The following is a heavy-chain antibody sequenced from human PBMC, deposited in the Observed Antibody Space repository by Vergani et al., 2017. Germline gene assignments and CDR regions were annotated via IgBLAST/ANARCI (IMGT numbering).Heavy chain of an antibody. J-gene: IGHJ5*02. CDR3: ARHDYSNYWFDP. CDR1: GGSISSSSYY. CDR2: IYYSGST. D-gene: IGHD4-11*01. V-gene: IGHV4-39*01. Sequence: QLQLQESGPGLVKPSETLSLTCTVPGGSISSSSYYWGWIRQPPGKGLEWIGSIYYSGSTYYNPSLKSRVTISVDTSKNQFSLKLSSVTAADTAVYYCARHDYSNYWFDPWGQGTLVTVSS.